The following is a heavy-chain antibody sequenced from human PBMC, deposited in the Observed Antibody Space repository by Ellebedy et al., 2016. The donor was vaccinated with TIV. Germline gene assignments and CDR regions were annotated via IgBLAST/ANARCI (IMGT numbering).Heavy chain of an antibody. CDR1: GYTFTNSD. CDR3: ARGQSRYCGGDCYQIDY. D-gene: IGHD2-21*02. V-gene: IGHV1-8*03. Sequence: AASVKVSCKASGYTFTNSDINWVRQAPGQGLEWMGWMNPNSGNSGYAQKFQGRVTITRDTSISTAYMELSSLTSEDTAVYYCARGQSRYCGGDCYQIDYWGQGTLVTVSS. J-gene: IGHJ4*02. CDR2: MNPNSGNS.